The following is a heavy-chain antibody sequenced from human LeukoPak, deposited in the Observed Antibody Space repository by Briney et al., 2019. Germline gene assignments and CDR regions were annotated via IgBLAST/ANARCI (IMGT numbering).Heavy chain of an antibody. CDR2: IYHSGST. V-gene: IGHV4-30-2*01. CDR1: GGSISSGGYS. CDR3: ASGYCSSTSCRIYSSSGRADY. J-gene: IGHJ4*02. D-gene: IGHD2-2*01. Sequence: ETSQTLSLTCAVSGGSISSGGYSWSWIRQPPGKGLEWIGYIYHSGSTYYNPSLKSRVTISVDTSKNQFSLKLSSVTAADTAVYYCASGYCSSTSCRIYSSSGRADYWGQGTLVTVSS.